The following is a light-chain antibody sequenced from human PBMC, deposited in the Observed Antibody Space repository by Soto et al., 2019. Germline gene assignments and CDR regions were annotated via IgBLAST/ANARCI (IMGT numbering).Light chain of an antibody. J-gene: IGKJ1*01. Sequence: DIQMTQSPSTLSASVGDRVTITCRASQTINSWLAWYQKKPGKAPKLLIYKASSLESGVLSRFSGSASGTEFTLTISSLQPDDFATYYCQQYNLHSPWTFGQGTKVDIK. CDR3: QQYNLHSPWT. CDR1: QTINSW. V-gene: IGKV1-5*03. CDR2: KAS.